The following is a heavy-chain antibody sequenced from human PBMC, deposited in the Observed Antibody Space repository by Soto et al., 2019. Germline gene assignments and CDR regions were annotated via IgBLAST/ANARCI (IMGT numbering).Heavy chain of an antibody. J-gene: IGHJ3*02. D-gene: IGHD6-19*01. CDR1: GGSISSYY. CDR3: AREAVATYDAFDI. Sequence: QVQLQESGPGLVNPSETLSLTCTVSGGSISSYYWSWIRQPPGKGLEWIGYIYYSGSTNYKPSLKTLVNISVDTSKNQVSLELSSVTAADTAVYYCAREAVATYDAFDIWGQGTMVTVSS. V-gene: IGHV4-59*01. CDR2: IYYSGST.